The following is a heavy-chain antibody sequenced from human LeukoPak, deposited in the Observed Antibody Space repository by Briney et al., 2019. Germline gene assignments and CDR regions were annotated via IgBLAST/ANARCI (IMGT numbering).Heavy chain of an antibody. J-gene: IGHJ4*02. D-gene: IGHD6-19*01. Sequence: SETPSLTCTVSGGSISSYYWSWIRQPPGKGLEWIGYIYYSGSTNYNPSLKSRVTISVDTSQNQFSLMLSSVTAADTAVYYCARDLLSTAGYFDYWGQGTLVTVSS. V-gene: IGHV4-59*01. CDR2: IYYSGST. CDR3: ARDLLSTAGYFDY. CDR1: GGSISSYY.